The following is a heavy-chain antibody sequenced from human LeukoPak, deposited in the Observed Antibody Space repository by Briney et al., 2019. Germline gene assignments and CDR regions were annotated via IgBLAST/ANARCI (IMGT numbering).Heavy chain of an antibody. CDR3: AKDIDYGDYGFDY. Sequence: GGSLRLSCAASGFTFTSYAMSWVRQAPGKGLEWVSTITGSGAYTYYADFVKGRFTISRDNSKNTLYLQMNSLRAEDTAVYYCAKDIDYGDYGFDYWGQGTLVTVSS. CDR2: ITGSGAYT. CDR1: GFTFTSYA. J-gene: IGHJ4*02. D-gene: IGHD4-17*01. V-gene: IGHV3-23*01.